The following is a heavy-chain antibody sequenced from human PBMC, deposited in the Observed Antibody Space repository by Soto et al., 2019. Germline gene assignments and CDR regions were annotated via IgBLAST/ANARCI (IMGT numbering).Heavy chain of an antibody. CDR2: VYHNGST. CDR1: GDSISSYF. V-gene: IGHV4-59*12. Sequence: SETLSLTCTVSGDSISSYFWSWIRQPPGKGLEWIGCVYHNGSTNYSPSLKRRVSISVDTSKNRFSLRLSSVTAADTAVYYCARGEVDCSSTSCYTPVSKSYYYYYGMDVWGQGTTVTGSS. D-gene: IGHD2-2*02. J-gene: IGHJ6*02. CDR3: ARGEVDCSSTSCYTPVSKSYYYYYGMDV.